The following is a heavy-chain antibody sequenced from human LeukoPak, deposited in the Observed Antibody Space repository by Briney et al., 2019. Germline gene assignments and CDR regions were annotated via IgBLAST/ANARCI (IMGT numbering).Heavy chain of an antibody. V-gene: IGHV4-59*08. CDR3: ATLVGAHDY. CDR1: GGSIGSYY. CDR2: IYYDGTT. D-gene: IGHD1-26*01. Sequence: PSETLSLTCSVSGGSIGSYYWSWMRQPPGKGLEWIGYIYYDGTTNYNPSLKSRVTMSVDTSKKQFSLKLGSVTAADTAVYYCATLVGAHDYWGQGTLVTVSS. J-gene: IGHJ4*02.